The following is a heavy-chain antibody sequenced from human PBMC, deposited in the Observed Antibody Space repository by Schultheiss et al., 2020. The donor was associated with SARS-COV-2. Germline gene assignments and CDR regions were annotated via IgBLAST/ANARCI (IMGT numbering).Heavy chain of an antibody. CDR1: GFTFSSYW. D-gene: IGHD6-19*01. CDR3: ARGGSSGWYGIDY. CDR2: IGTAGDT. J-gene: IGHJ4*02. V-gene: IGHV3-13*01. Sequence: LSLTCAASGFTFSSYWMHWVRQATGKGLEWVSAIGTAGDTYYPGSVKGRFTISRENAKNSLYLQMNSLRAGDTAVYYCARGGSSGWYGIDYWGQGTLVTVSS.